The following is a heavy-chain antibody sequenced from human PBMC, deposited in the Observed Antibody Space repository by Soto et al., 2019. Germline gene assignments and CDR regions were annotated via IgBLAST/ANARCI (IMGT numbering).Heavy chain of an antibody. CDR1: GFTFDDYA. CDR2: ISWDGGST. J-gene: IGHJ4*02. CDR3: VRGGGGGLFEH. D-gene: IGHD2-21*01. Sequence: PGGSLRLSCAASGFTFDDYAMHWVRQAPGKGLEWVSLISWDGGSTYYADSVKGRFTISRDNSKNSLYLQMNSLRAEDTAVYYCVRGGGGGLFEHWGQGVLVTVSS. V-gene: IGHV3-43D*04.